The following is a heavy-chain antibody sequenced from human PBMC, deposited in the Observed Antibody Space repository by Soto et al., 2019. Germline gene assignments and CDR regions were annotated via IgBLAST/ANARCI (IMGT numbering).Heavy chain of an antibody. CDR3: TRGGSGYSSTWAAY. D-gene: IGHD6-13*01. V-gene: IGHV4-59*01. CDR2: ISNSGST. J-gene: IGHJ4*02. CDR1: GDSIRSYY. Sequence: QVQLQESGPGLVKPSVTLSLTCSVSGDSIRSYYWSWFRQPPGKGLEWIGYISNSGSTKYNPSLKSRVTMSMDTSKNQFSLRMTSVTAADTAFYYCTRGGSGYSSTWAAYWGQGTLVTVSS.